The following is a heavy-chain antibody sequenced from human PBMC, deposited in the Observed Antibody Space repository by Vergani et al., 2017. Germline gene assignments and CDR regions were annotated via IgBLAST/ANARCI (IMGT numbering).Heavy chain of an antibody. CDR1: GFTFNQYG. V-gene: IGHV3-33*01. CDR2: TWYDGNNK. CDR3: ARDLRLLYNRFDP. Sequence: QVQLVESGGGVVQPGRSLRLSCAASGFTFNQYGMHWVRQAPGKGLEWVAVTWYDGNNKQYADSVKGRFTISRDNSKSTMYLQMNSLRDEDTGVYYFARDLRLLYNRFDPWDQGTLVTVSS. D-gene: IGHD1-14*01. J-gene: IGHJ5*02.